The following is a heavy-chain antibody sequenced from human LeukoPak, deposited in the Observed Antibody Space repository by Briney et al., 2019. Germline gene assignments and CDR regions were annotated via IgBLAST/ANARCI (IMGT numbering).Heavy chain of an antibody. V-gene: IGHV3-21*01. J-gene: IGHJ4*02. D-gene: IGHD5-12*01. CDR2: ISSSSSYI. Sequence: PGGSLRLSCAASGFTFSSYSMNWVRQAPGKGLEWVSSISSSSSYIYYADSVKGRFTIPRDNAKNSLYLQMNSLRAEDTAVYYCARDGYSGYDLGDYWGQGTLVTVSS. CDR3: ARDGYSGYDLGDY. CDR1: GFTFSSYS.